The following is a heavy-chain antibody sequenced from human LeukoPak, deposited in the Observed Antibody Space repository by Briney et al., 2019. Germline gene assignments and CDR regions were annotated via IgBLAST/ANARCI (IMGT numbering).Heavy chain of an antibody. CDR1: GGSLTNGPFY. D-gene: IGHD3-22*01. V-gene: IGHV4-61*02. CDR3: ARDRWHYDSSGTED. Sequence: SQTLSLTCTVSGGSLTNGPFYWSWIRQPAGKGLEWIGRIYTSGSTNYNPSLKSRVTMSVDTSKNQFSLKLSSVTAADTAVYYCARDRWHYDSSGTEDWGQGTLVTVSS. J-gene: IGHJ4*02. CDR2: IYTSGST.